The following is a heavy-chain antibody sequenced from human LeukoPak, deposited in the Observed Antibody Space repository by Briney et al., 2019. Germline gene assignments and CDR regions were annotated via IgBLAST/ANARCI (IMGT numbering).Heavy chain of an antibody. D-gene: IGHD4-11*01. Sequence: ASVKVSCKASGGIFSSYAISWVRQAPGQGLEWMGWISAYNGNTNYAQKFQGRVTMTTDTSTSTAYMELRSLTSDDTAVYYCARDSAYSNYGGYWGQGTLVTVSS. CDR1: GGIFSSYA. V-gene: IGHV1-18*01. CDR3: ARDSAYSNYGGY. CDR2: ISAYNGNT. J-gene: IGHJ4*02.